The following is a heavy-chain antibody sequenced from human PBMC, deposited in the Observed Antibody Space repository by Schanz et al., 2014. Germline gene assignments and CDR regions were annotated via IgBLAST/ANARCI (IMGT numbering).Heavy chain of an antibody. CDR2: INSVGSNT. CDR3: AREFLLEQLGYSHYYYAMDV. Sequence: EVQLVQSGGGLVQPGGSLRLSCAASGFTFSSHWMHWVRQDPGKGLVWVARINSVGSNTDYADSVTGRFTISRDNAKNSLFLQMNSLRAEDTAVYYCAREFLLEQLGYSHYYYAMDVWGQGTTVTVSS. D-gene: IGHD2-15*01. V-gene: IGHV3-74*01. CDR1: GFTFSSHW. J-gene: IGHJ6*02.